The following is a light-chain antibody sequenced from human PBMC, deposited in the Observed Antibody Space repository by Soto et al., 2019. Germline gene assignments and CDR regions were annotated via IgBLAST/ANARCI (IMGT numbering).Light chain of an antibody. CDR1: QSVSSNY. CDR3: QQYGSLSWT. Sequence: DIVLTQSPGTLSLSPGERATLSCRASQSVSSNYLAWYQQKPGQAPRLLIYGASTRATGGPDRFSGSGSGTDFTLTISRLEPEDFAVYHCQQYGSLSWTFGQGTKV. CDR2: GAS. J-gene: IGKJ1*01. V-gene: IGKV3-20*01.